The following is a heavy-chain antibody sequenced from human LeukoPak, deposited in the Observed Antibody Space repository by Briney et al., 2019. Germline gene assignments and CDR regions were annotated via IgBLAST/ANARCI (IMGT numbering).Heavy chain of an antibody. D-gene: IGHD3-10*01. Sequence: QSGGSLRLSCAASGFTFSGYAMSWVRQAPGKGLEWVSAISGSGGSTYYADSVKGRFTISRDNSKNTLYLQMNSLRAEDTAVYYCAKTPVRFGEEIYFDYWGQGTLVTVSS. CDR1: GFTFSGYA. V-gene: IGHV3-23*01. CDR2: ISGSGGST. J-gene: IGHJ4*02. CDR3: AKTPVRFGEEIYFDY.